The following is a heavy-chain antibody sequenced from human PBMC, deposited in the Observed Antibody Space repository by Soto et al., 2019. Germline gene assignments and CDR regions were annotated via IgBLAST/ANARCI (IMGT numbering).Heavy chain of an antibody. CDR1: GFTFSSYA. CDR2: ISGSGGST. V-gene: IGHV3-23*01. D-gene: IGHD3-22*01. CDR3: ARKVYYYDSSPAGWFAP. Sequence: GGSLRLSCAASGFTFSSYAMSWVRQAPGKGLEWVSAISGSGGSTYYADSVKGRFTISRDNSKNSLYLQMNSLRAEDTAVYYCARKVYYYDSSPAGWFAPWGQGTLVTVSS. J-gene: IGHJ5*02.